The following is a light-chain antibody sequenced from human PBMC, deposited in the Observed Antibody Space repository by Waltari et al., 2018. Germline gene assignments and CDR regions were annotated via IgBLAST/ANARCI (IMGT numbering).Light chain of an antibody. CDR1: QGISWG. Sequence: DIQMTQSPSTLSASVGDRVTLTCRATQGISWGLAWYQQKFGKAPKILFYKASSLQSGVPSRFSGSGSVTEFTLTISSLQPDDFATYYCQQYNSFPLTFGQGTKVDI. J-gene: IGKJ1*01. CDR3: QQYNSFPLT. CDR2: KAS. V-gene: IGKV1-5*03.